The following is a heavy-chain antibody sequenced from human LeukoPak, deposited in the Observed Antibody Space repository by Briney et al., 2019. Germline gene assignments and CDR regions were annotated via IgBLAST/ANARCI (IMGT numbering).Heavy chain of an antibody. CDR1: GYTLTELS. J-gene: IGHJ4*02. V-gene: IGHV1-24*01. D-gene: IGHD1-26*01. Sequence: ASVKVSCKVSGYTLTELSMHWVRQAPGKGLEWMGGFDPEDGETIYAQKFQGRVTMTEDTPTDTAYMELSSLRSEDTAVYYCATDSLVGATDWYYFDYWGQGTLVTVSS. CDR2: FDPEDGET. CDR3: ATDSLVGATDWYYFDY.